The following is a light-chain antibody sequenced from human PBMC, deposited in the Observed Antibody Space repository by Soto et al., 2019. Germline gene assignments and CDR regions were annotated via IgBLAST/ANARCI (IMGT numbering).Light chain of an antibody. CDR2: DAS. V-gene: IGKV1-5*01. CDR3: QQYNSYPWT. CDR1: QSISSW. Sequence: DIQMTQSPSTLSASVGDRVTITCRASQSISSWLAWYQQKPGKAPKLLIYDASSLDSGVPSRFSGSGSGTEFTLTICSLQPDDFATYYCQQYNSYPWTFGQGTKVDIK. J-gene: IGKJ1*01.